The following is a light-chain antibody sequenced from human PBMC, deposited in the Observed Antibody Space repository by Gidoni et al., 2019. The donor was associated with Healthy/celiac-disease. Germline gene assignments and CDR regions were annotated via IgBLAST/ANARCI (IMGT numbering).Light chain of an antibody. CDR2: KAS. Sequence: DIQLTQSPSTLSASVGDRVTITCRASQSISSWLAWYQQKSGKAPKLLIYKASSLESGVPSRFSGSGSGTEFTLTIRSLQPDDFATYYCQQYNSYSRTFGQGTKVEIK. V-gene: IGKV1-5*03. CDR3: QQYNSYSRT. J-gene: IGKJ1*01. CDR1: QSISSW.